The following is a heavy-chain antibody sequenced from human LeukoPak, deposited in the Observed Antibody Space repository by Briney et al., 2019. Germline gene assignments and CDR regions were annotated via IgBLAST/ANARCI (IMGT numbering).Heavy chain of an antibody. CDR3: ASRSLPYSSSPSDY. J-gene: IGHJ4*02. V-gene: IGHV4-34*01. D-gene: IGHD6-6*01. Sequence: SETLSLTCAVYGGSFSGYYWSWIRQPPGKGLEWIGEINHSGSTNYNPSLKSRVTISVDTSKNQFSLKLSSVTAAGTAVYYCASRSLPYSSSPSDYWGQGTLVTVSS. CDR2: INHSGST. CDR1: GGSFSGYY.